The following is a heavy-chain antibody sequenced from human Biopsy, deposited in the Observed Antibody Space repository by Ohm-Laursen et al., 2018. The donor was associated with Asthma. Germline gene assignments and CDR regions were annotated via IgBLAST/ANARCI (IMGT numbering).Heavy chain of an antibody. CDR2: ISGSGGST. D-gene: IGHD3-10*01. J-gene: IGHJ2*01. CDR3: VRERGQIGVSPAFDL. Sequence: SLRLSCTASGFTFSSYAMSWVRQAPGKGLEWVSAISGSGGSTYYADSVKGRFTISRDNSKNTLYLQMNSLRADDTAVYYCVRERGQIGVSPAFDLWGRGTLVTVSS. V-gene: IGHV3-23*01. CDR1: GFTFSSYA.